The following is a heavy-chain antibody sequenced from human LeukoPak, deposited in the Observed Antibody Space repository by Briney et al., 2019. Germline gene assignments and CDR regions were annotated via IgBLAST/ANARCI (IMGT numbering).Heavy chain of an antibody. V-gene: IGHV3-23*01. CDR2: ISGSGGST. Sequence: GGSLRLSCAASGFTFSSYAMSWVRQAPGKGLEWVSDISGSGGSTYYAGSVKGRFTISRDNSKNTLYLQMNSLRAEDTAVYHCAKDRVGASHDAFDIWGQGTMVTVSS. J-gene: IGHJ3*02. D-gene: IGHD1-26*01. CDR3: AKDRVGASHDAFDI. CDR1: GFTFSSYA.